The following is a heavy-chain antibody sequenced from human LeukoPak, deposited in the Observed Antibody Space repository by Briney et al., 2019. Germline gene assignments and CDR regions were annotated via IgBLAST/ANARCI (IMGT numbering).Heavy chain of an antibody. CDR2: IYNSGRS. V-gene: IGHV4-59*01. CDR3: AAGSGASWFDP. J-gene: IGHJ5*02. D-gene: IGHD6-13*01. Sequence: SETLSLTCIVTGGSLSSGYWSWLRQPPGKGLEWIAYIYNSGRSNYNPSLKSRVTISLDTSKNQFSLKLSSVTAADTAVYYCAAGSGASWFDPWGQGTLVTVSS. CDR1: GGSLSSGY.